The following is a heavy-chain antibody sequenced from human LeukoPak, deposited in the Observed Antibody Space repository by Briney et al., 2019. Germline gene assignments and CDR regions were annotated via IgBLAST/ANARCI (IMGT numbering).Heavy chain of an antibody. CDR2: ISYDGSNK. Sequence: GGSLRLSCAASGFTFSSYGMHWVRQAPGKGLEWVAVISYDGSNKYYADSVKGRFTISRDNSKNTLYLQMNSLRAEDTAVYYCAKGLGSGYYYDSSGYYLGGGFDYWGQGTLVTVSS. CDR3: AKGLGSGYYYDSSGYYLGGGFDY. J-gene: IGHJ4*02. V-gene: IGHV3-30*18. CDR1: GFTFSSYG. D-gene: IGHD3-22*01.